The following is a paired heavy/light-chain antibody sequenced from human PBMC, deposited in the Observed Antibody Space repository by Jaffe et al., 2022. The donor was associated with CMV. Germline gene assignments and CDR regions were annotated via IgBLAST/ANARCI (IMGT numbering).Light chain of an antibody. CDR1: SSDVGGYNY. J-gene: IGLJ1*01. CDR2: EVN. Sequence: QSALTQPPSASGSPGQSVTISCTGTSSDVGGYNYVSWYQQHPGKAPKLMIYEVNRRPSGVPDRFSGSKSGNTASLTVSGLQAEDEADYYCSSYAGSNNFYVFGTGTKVTVL. CDR3: SSYAGSNNFYV. V-gene: IGLV2-8*01.
Heavy chain of an antibody. Sequence: EVPLVESGGGLFQPGRSLRLSCAASGVIVRNNYMSWVRQAPGKGLEWVSVIYSNDSTYYADSVKGRFTISRDNSKNTLYLQMNSLRAEDTAVYYCGRAGGHAMALGTWGQGTLVTVSS. J-gene: IGHJ5*02. CDR2: IYSNDST. CDR3: GRAGGHAMALGT. V-gene: IGHV3-53*01. CDR1: GVIVRNNY. D-gene: IGHD2-2*01.